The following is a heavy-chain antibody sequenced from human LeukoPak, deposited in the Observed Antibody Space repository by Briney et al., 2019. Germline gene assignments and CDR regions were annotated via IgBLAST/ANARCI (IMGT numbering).Heavy chain of an antibody. J-gene: IGHJ6*04. CDR1: GGSISSGDYY. Sequence: PSQTLSLTCTVSGGSISSGDYYWSWIRQPPGKGLEWIGYIYYSGSTYYNPSLKSRVSTSVDTSENQFSLKLSSVTAADTAVYYCARHPGDGDYGMDVWGKGTTVTVSS. D-gene: IGHD4-17*01. V-gene: IGHV4-30-4*01. CDR3: ARHPGDGDYGMDV. CDR2: IYYSGST.